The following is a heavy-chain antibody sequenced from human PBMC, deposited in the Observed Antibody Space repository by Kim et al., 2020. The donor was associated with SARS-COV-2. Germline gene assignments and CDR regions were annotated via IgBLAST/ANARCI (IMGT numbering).Heavy chain of an antibody. D-gene: IGHD6-19*01. Sequence: GGSLRLSCAASGFTVSSNYMSWVRQAPGKGLEWVSVIYSGGSTYYADSVKGRFTISRDNSKNTLYLQMNSLRAEDTAVYYCARVFGSDWQWLPSGDNWFDPWGQGTLVTVSS. V-gene: IGHV3-53*01. CDR1: GFTVSSNY. J-gene: IGHJ5*02. CDR2: IYSGGST. CDR3: ARVFGSDWQWLPSGDNWFDP.